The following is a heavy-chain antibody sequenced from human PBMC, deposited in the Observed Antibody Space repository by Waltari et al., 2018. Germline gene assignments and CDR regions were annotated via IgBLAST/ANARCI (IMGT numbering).Heavy chain of an antibody. Sequence: EVQLVESGGGLVKPGESLRLSCAVSVFAFMPYYMCWVRHGPGKGLDWSASITTRCSSIYYADSVKGRFTISRDNARNSLFLQMNTLRGDDTAVYYCSRGGYRDSYDANYYFDFWGQGTLVTVSS. V-gene: IGHV3-21*01. J-gene: IGHJ4*02. CDR2: ITTRCSSI. CDR1: VFAFMPYY. CDR3: SRGGYRDSYDANYYFDF. D-gene: IGHD4-17*01.